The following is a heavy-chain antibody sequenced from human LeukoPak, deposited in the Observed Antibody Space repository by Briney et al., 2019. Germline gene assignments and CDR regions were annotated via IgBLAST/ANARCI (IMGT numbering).Heavy chain of an antibody. V-gene: IGHV1-69*13. CDR3: ARETFGYFDY. CDR1: GGTFSSYA. J-gene: IGHJ4*02. Sequence: SVKVSRQASGGTFSSYAISWVRQAPGQGLEWMGGIIPIFGTANYAQKFQGRVTITADESTSTAYMELSSLRSEDTAVYYCARETFGYFDYWGQGTLVTVSS. D-gene: IGHD3-10*01. CDR2: IIPIFGTA.